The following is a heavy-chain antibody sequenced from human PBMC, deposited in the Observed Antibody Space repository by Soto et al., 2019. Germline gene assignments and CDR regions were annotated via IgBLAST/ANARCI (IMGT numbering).Heavy chain of an antibody. Sequence: QVQLVQSGAEVGRPGASVRVSCQASGYTFTSFDINWVRQATGEGLEWLGWMNPASGDTGYVQKFQGRVTMTRDTSIGAAYLELNSLRSEDTAVYYCVRSRGGTGVHFDYWGQGTLVTVSS. CDR1: GYTFTSFD. J-gene: IGHJ4*02. D-gene: IGHD7-27*01. CDR3: VRSRGGTGVHFDY. CDR2: MNPASGDT. V-gene: IGHV1-8*01.